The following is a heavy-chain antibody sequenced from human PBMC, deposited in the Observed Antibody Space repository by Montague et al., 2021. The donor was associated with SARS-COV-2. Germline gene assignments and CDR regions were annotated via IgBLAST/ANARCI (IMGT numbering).Heavy chain of an antibody. CDR3: AGAVSVRRAVNWFDP. CDR1: GGSMSDHY. V-gene: IGHV4-59*11. D-gene: IGHD3-10*01. J-gene: IGHJ5*02. CDR2: IYYSGGI. Sequence: SETLSLTCTVSGGSMSDHYWSWIRQPPGKGLEWLSYIYYSGGINSNSSLKSRVSMSIATSKNQFSLKLTSVTAAATAAYYCAGAVSVRRAVNWFDPWGQGTLVTVSS.